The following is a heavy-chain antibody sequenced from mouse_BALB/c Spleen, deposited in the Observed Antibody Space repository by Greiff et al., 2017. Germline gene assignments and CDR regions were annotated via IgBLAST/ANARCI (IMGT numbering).Heavy chain of an antibody. Sequence: VQLQQSGAELVRSGASVKLSCTASGFNIKDYYMHWVKQRPEQGLEWIGWIDPENGDTEYAPKFQGKATMTADTSSNTAYMQLSRLTSEDSAVYFCAREGVAYAMDYWGQGTSVTVSS. CDR1: GFNIKDYY. CDR3: AREGVAYAMDY. J-gene: IGHJ4*01. D-gene: IGHD1-1*02. V-gene: IGHV14-4*02. CDR2: IDPENGDT.